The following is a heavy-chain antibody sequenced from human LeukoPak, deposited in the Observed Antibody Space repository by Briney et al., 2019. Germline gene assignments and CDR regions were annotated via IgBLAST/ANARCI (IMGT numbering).Heavy chain of an antibody. V-gene: IGHV3-15*01. Sequence: GGSLRLSCAASGFTFSNAWMSWVRQAPGKGLEWVGRIKSKTDGGTTDYAAPVKGRFTISRDGSKNTLYLQMNSLKTEDTAVYYCTTGVVVVPAAMGADYYYGMDVWGKGTTVTVSS. CDR1: GFTFSNAW. CDR3: TTGVVVVPAAMGADYYYGMDV. J-gene: IGHJ6*04. D-gene: IGHD2-2*01. CDR2: IKSKTDGGTT.